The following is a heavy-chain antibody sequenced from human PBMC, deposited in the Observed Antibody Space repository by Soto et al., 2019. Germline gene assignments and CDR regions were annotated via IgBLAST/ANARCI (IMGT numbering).Heavy chain of an antibody. CDR3: ARKGYGVAFDA. CDR1: GYIFTDYY. V-gene: IGHV1-2*02. J-gene: IGHJ3*01. CDR2: INPATGAT. D-gene: IGHD5-18*01. Sequence: QVQLEQSGAEVKTPGASVTVSCKASGYIFTDYYLHWVRQAPGQGLEWMGWINPATGATKYKQNFEGRLSLTRDTSKSTGFMDLSRLKSDDSATYYCARKGYGVAFDAWAQGTLVTVSS.